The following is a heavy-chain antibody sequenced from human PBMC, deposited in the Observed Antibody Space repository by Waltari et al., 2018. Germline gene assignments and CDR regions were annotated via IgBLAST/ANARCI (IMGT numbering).Heavy chain of an antibody. D-gene: IGHD6-19*01. Sequence: QLQLQESGPGLVKPSETLSFTCAVSGSSISSSSYYWGWLRQPPGKGLAWIGSIYYSGSTYYNPSLKSRVTISVDTSKNQFSLKLSSVTAADTAVYYCATKRESSASGFDYWGQGTLVTVSS. CDR2: IYYSGST. V-gene: IGHV4-39*01. CDR3: ATKRESSASGFDY. CDR1: GSSISSSSYY. J-gene: IGHJ4*02.